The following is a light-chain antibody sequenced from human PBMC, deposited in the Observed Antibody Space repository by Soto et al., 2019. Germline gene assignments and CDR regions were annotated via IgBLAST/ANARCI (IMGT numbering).Light chain of an antibody. CDR1: SSDVGSYKL. CDR2: EVT. Sequence: QSVLTQPASVSGSPGQSITISCTGTSSDVGSYKLVSWYQQHPGKDPKLMISEVTKRPSGVSTRFSGSKSGNTASLTISGLQPEDESDYYCCSYAGSNTWVFGGGTKLTVL. V-gene: IGLV2-23*02. CDR3: CSYAGSNTWV. J-gene: IGLJ3*02.